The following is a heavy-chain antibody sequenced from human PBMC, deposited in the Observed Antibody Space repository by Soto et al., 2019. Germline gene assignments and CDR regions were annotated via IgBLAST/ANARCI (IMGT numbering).Heavy chain of an antibody. Sequence: ASVKVSCKASGYTFTSYAMHWVRQAPGQRLEWMGWINAGNGNTKYSQKFQGRVTVTGDTSASTAYMELSSLRSEDTAVYYCARDRAMDYGRVLMDVWGQGTTVTV. CDR2: INAGNGNT. CDR1: GYTFTSYA. CDR3: ARDRAMDYGRVLMDV. J-gene: IGHJ6*02. V-gene: IGHV1-3*01. D-gene: IGHD4-17*01.